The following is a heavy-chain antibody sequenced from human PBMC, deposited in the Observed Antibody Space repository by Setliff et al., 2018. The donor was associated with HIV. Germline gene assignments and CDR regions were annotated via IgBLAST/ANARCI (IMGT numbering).Heavy chain of an antibody. Sequence: SETLSLTCNVSGGSIRSSSYYWGWIRQPPGKGLEWIGEINHSGSTNYNPSLKSRVTISVDTSKNQFSLKLSSVTAADTAVYYCARDRYTWNYGKNYMDVWGKGTTVTVSS. CDR3: ARDRYTWNYGKNYMDV. D-gene: IGHD1-7*01. J-gene: IGHJ6*03. CDR1: GGSIRSSSYY. CDR2: INHSGST. V-gene: IGHV4-39*07.